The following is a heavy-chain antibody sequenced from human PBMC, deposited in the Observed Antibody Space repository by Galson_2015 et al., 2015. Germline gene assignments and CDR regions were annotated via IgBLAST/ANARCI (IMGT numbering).Heavy chain of an antibody. V-gene: IGHV3-74*01. CDR3: AANLFDH. CDR1: GFTFSNYW. Sequence: SLRLSCAVSGFTFSNYWMHWVRQVPGKGLVWVSRISSDGTTTRYAESVKGRFTISRDNAKNTLYLQMNRLRAEDTAVYFCAANLFDHWGQGTLVTVSS. CDR2: ISSDGTTT. D-gene: IGHD2-8*01. J-gene: IGHJ4*02.